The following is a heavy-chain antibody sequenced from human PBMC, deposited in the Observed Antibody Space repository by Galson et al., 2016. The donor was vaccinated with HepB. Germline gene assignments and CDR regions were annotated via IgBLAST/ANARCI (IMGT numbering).Heavy chain of an antibody. J-gene: IGHJ5*02. D-gene: IGHD5-18*01. CDR3: TTIGEVDTAMVTGWFDP. Sequence: SLRLSCAASGFTFSNAWMNWVRQAPGKGLEWVGRIKSKTDGGTTDYAAPVKGRFTISRDDSKDTRYLQMNSLKTEDTAVYYCTTIGEVDTAMVTGWFDPWGQGTLVTVSS. CDR1: GFTFSNAW. V-gene: IGHV3-15*07. CDR2: IKSKTDGGTT.